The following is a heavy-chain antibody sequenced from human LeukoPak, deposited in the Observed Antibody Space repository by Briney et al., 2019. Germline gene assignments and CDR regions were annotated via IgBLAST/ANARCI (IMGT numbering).Heavy chain of an antibody. CDR3: ARVGRSGSPGAFDI. CDR1: GYTFPTYD. CDR2: IRSQNGAT. Sequence: ASVRVSCRASGYTFPTYDITWVRQAPGQGLEWMGWIRSQNGATNYAQKLQGRVTMTTDASTSTVYMELRSLRSDDTAVYYCARVGRSGSPGAFDIWGQGTMVIVSA. J-gene: IGHJ3*02. V-gene: IGHV1-18*01. D-gene: IGHD1-26*01.